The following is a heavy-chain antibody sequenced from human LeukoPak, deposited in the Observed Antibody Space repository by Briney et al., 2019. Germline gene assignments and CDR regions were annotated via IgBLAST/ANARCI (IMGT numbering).Heavy chain of an antibody. J-gene: IGHJ5*02. CDR1: GGTFSSYA. V-gene: IGHV1-69*04. Sequence: SVKVSCKASGGTFSSYAISWVRQTPGQGLEWMGRIIPILGIANYAQKFQGRVTITADKSTSTAYMELSSLRSEDTAVYYCARGRFGAPAASYNWFDPWGQGTLVTVSS. CDR2: IIPILGIA. CDR3: ARGRFGAPAASYNWFDP. D-gene: IGHD2-2*01.